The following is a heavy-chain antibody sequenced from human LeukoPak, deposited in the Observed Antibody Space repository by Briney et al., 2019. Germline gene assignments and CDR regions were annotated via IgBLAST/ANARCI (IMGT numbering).Heavy chain of an antibody. CDR3: AKDITAGGSGSSAFDI. Sequence: GGSLRLSCAASGFTFDDYAMRWVRQAPGKGLEWVSGISWNSGSIGYADSVKGRFTISRDNAKNSLYLQMNSLRAEDTALYYCAKDITAGGSGSSAFDIRGQGTMVTVSS. D-gene: IGHD3-10*01. CDR1: GFTFDDYA. CDR2: ISWNSGSI. V-gene: IGHV3-9*01. J-gene: IGHJ3*02.